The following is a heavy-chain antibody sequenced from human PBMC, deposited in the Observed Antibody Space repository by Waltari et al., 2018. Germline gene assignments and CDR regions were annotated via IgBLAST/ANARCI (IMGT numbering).Heavy chain of an antibody. J-gene: IGHJ3*02. CDR1: GFTFSSYW. CDR3: ARVRDFWSGSDAFDI. D-gene: IGHD3-3*01. Sequence: EVQLVESGGGLVQPGGSLRLSCAASGFTFSSYWMHWVRQAPGSGLGLAPRINTDGSSTSYADSVKGRFPISRDNAKNTLYLQMNSLRAEDTAVYYCARVRDFWSGSDAFDIWGQGTMVTVSS. V-gene: IGHV3-74*01. CDR2: INTDGSST.